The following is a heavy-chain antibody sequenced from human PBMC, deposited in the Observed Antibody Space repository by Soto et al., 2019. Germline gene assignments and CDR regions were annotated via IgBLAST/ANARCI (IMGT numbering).Heavy chain of an antibody. CDR2: IWYNGSDK. Sequence: WGSLRLSCAASGFTFSSYGIHCVRHAAFKGLEWVAVIWYNGSDKKYADSVKGRFTISRDNSEKTLYLQMNSLRAEDTAVYYCAKDYGDWTGLYYYGMDVWGQGTTVTVSS. CDR1: GFTFSSYG. D-gene: IGHD4-17*01. J-gene: IGHJ6*02. V-gene: IGHV3-33*06. CDR3: AKDYGDWTGLYYYGMDV.